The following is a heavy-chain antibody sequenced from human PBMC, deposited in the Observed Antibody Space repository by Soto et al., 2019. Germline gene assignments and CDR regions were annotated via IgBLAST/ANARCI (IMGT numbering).Heavy chain of an antibody. D-gene: IGHD6-19*01. Sequence: ASGPTLVDPTQTLTLTCTFSGFSLSTSGVGVGWIRQPPGKALEWLALIYWNDDKRYSPSLKSRLTITKDTSKNQVVLTMTNMDPVDTATYYCAHMGYSSGWYDHRPLYYFDYWGQGTLVTVSS. CDR1: GFSLSTSGVG. J-gene: IGHJ4*02. V-gene: IGHV2-5*01. CDR2: IYWNDDK. CDR3: AHMGYSSGWYDHRPLYYFDY.